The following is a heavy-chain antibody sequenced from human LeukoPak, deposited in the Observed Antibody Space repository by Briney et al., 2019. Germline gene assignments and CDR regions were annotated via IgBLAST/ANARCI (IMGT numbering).Heavy chain of an antibody. CDR1: GGSVVSGNW. CDR3: ASSDGLPPRSDSSYDVFDY. Sequence: SGTLSLTCAVSGGSVVSGNWWSWVRQPPGKGLEWIGEIYHSGRTNYNPSLKSRVTISLDKSKNQFSLNLSSVTAADTALYYCASSDGLPPRSDSSYDVFDYWGQGTLVTVSS. D-gene: IGHD5-12*01. V-gene: IGHV4-4*02. J-gene: IGHJ4*02. CDR2: IYHSGRT.